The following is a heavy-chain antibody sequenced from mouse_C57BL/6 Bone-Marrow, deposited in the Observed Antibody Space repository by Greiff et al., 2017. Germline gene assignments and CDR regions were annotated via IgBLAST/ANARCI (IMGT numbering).Heavy chain of an antibody. Sequence: EVKLVESGGGLVQPGGSLKLSCAASGFTFSDYYMYWVRQTPEKRLEWVAYISNGGGSTYYPDTVKGRFTISRDNAKNTLYLQMSRLKSEDTAMYYCARPSYYDYEAWFAYWGQGTLVTVSA. CDR2: ISNGGGST. CDR3: ARPSYYDYEAWFAY. V-gene: IGHV5-12*01. CDR1: GFTFSDYY. J-gene: IGHJ3*01. D-gene: IGHD2-4*01.